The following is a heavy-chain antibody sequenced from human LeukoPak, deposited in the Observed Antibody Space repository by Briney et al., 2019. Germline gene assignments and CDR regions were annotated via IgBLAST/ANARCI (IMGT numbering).Heavy chain of an antibody. CDR3: ARESGSYYS. V-gene: IGHV4-59*12. CDR1: GGSISSYY. D-gene: IGHD1-26*01. Sequence: PPETLSLTCTVSGGSISSYYWSWIRQPPGKGLEWIGYIYYSGSTSYNPSLKSRVTISVDTSKNQFSLKLSSVTAADTAVYYCARESGSYYSWGQGTLVTVSS. J-gene: IGHJ4*02. CDR2: IYYSGST.